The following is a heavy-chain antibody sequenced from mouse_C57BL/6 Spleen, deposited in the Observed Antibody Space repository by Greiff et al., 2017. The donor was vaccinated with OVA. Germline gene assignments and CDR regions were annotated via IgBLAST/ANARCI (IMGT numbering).Heavy chain of an antibody. V-gene: IGHV1-26*01. J-gene: IGHJ2*01. CDR3: ARSLYDYENYFDY. D-gene: IGHD2-4*01. CDR2: INPNNGGT. Sequence: EVQLQQSGPELVKPGASVKISCKASGYTFTDYYMNWVKQSHGKSLEWIGDINPNNGGTSYNQKFKGKATLTVDKSSSTAYMELRSLTSEDSAVYYCARSLYDYENYFDYWGQGTTLTVSS. CDR1: GYTFTDYY.